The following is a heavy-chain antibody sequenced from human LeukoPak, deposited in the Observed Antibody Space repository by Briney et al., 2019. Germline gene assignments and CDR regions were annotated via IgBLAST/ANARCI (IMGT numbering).Heavy chain of an antibody. CDR3: ARGTHQLWFLDK. V-gene: IGHV3-48*01. CDR1: RFTFSSYS. Sequence: GGSLRLSCAASRFTFSSYSMNWVRQAPGKGLEWISYISSSSSIIYFADSLKGRFTISRDNAKKSLYLQMNSLRAEDTAVYYCARGTHQLWFLDKWGQGTLVTVSS. J-gene: IGHJ4*02. D-gene: IGHD3-10*01. CDR2: ISSSSSII.